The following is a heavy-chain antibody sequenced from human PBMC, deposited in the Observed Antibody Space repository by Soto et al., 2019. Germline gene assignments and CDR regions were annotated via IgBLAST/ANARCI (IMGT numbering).Heavy chain of an antibody. J-gene: IGHJ6*02. CDR1: GFTFGEYA. V-gene: IGHV3-9*01. CDR3: AKDIKNGLPFNYYNSMDV. CDR2: ISWNSGSI. Sequence: PGGSLRLSCAASGFTFGEYAMHWVRQVPGKGLEWVSGISWNSGSIGYADSVRGRFTISRDNAKNSLYLQMNSLRVEDTAWYYCAKDIKNGLPFNYYNSMDVWGQGTTVTVSS. D-gene: IGHD2-8*01.